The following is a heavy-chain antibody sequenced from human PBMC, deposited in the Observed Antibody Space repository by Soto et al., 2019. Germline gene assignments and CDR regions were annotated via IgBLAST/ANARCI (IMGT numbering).Heavy chain of an antibody. D-gene: IGHD6-19*01. V-gene: IGHV1-58*02. J-gene: IGHJ4*02. CDR3: AADPWDPNSSGHLGY. CDR2: IVVGSGNT. CDR1: GFTFTSSA. Sequence: SVKVSCKASGFTFTSSAMQWVLQARGQRLEWIGWIVVGSGNTNYAQKFQERVTITRDMSTSTAYMELSSLRSEDTAVYYCAADPWDPNSSGHLGYWGQGTLVTVSS.